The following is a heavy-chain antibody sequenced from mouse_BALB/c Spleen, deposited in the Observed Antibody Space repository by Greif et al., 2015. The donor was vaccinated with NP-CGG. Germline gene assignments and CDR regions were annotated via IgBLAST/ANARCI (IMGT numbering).Heavy chain of an antibody. CDR2: IYPGNGDT. V-gene: IGHV1-12*01. J-gene: IGHJ4*01. Sequence: QVQLQQSGAELVKPGASVKMSCKASGYTFTSYNMHWVKQTPGQGLEWIGAIYPGNGDTSYNQKFKGKATLTADKSSSTAYMQLSSLTSEDSAVYYCQITTTAVDYWGQGTSVTVSS. CDR3: QITTTAVDY. D-gene: IGHD2-4*01. CDR1: GYTFTSYN.